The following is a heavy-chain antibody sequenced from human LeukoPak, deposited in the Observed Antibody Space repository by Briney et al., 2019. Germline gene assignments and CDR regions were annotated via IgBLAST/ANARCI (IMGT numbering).Heavy chain of an antibody. Sequence: GGSLRLSCAASGFTFSSYSMNWVRQAPGRGLEWVSSISSSSSYIYYADSVKGRFTISRDNAKNSMYLQLNSLRAEDTAVYYCTRFLSSSSYFDYWGQGTLVTVSS. J-gene: IGHJ4*02. CDR3: TRFLSSSSYFDY. CDR2: ISSSSSYI. CDR1: GFTFSSYS. V-gene: IGHV3-21*01. D-gene: IGHD6-13*01.